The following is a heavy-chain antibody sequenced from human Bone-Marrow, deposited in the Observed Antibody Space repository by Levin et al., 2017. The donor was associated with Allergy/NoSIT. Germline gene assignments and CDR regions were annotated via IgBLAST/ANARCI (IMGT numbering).Heavy chain of an antibody. V-gene: IGHV3-23*01. Sequence: LSLTCAASGFTFSTYAMSWVRQAPGQGLEWVSGISDSAGITYYADSVKGRFTISRDNSKNTLYLQMNSLRAEDTAVYYCAKDLAFGDYDFWSGYPEIAFDIWGQGTMVTVSS. CDR3: AKDLAFGDYDFWSGYPEIAFDI. J-gene: IGHJ3*02. CDR1: GFTFSTYA. D-gene: IGHD3-3*01. CDR2: ISDSAGIT.